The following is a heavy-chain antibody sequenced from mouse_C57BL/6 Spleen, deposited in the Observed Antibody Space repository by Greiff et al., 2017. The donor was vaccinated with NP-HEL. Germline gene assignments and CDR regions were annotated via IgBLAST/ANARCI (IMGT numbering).Heavy chain of an antibody. D-gene: IGHD3-2*02. Sequence: VQLQQPGAELVKPGASVKLSCKASGYTFTSYWMHWVKQRPGQGLEWIGMIHPNGSSTNYNEKFKSKATLTVDKSSSPAYMQLSSLTSEDSAAYYCERGAAQADYWGQGTTLTVSS. J-gene: IGHJ2*01. V-gene: IGHV1-64*01. CDR3: ERGAAQADY. CDR2: IHPNGSST. CDR1: GYTFTSYW.